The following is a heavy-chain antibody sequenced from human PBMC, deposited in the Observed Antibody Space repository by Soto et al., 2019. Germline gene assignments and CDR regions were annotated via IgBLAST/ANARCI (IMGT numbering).Heavy chain of an antibody. Sequence: QVQLVQSGAEVKKPGSSVKVSCKASGGTFSSYAISWVRQAPGQGLEWMGEIIPIFGTANYAQKFQGRVTITADEATSTAYVELSRLRSEDTAVYYCARDRGPSSGYYPYWFDPWGRGTLVSVSS. CDR1: GGTFSSYA. CDR2: IIPIFGTA. D-gene: IGHD3-22*01. J-gene: IGHJ5*02. V-gene: IGHV1-69*12. CDR3: ARDRGPSSGYYPYWFDP.